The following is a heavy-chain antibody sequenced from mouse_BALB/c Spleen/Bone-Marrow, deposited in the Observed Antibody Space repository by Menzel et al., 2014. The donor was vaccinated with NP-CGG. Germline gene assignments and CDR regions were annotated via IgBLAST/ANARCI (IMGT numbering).Heavy chain of an antibody. CDR1: GYTFTSYW. V-gene: IGHV1-7*01. Sequence: VQLQKSGAELAKPGASVKMSCKASGYTFTSYWMHWVKQRPGQGLEWIGYINPTTGYTEYNQKFKDKATLTADKSSSTAYMQLSSLTSEDSAVYYCARRAYGSGYGFAYWGQGTLVTVSA. CDR2: INPTTGYT. J-gene: IGHJ3*01. D-gene: IGHD1-1*01. CDR3: ARRAYGSGYGFAY.